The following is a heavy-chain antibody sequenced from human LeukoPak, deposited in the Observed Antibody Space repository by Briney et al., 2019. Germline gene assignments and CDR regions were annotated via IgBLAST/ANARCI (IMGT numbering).Heavy chain of an antibody. V-gene: IGHV3-30*04. J-gene: IGHJ4*02. Sequence: PGGSLRLSCAASGFTFSSYAMHWVRQAPGKGLEWVVVISYDGSNKYYADSVKGRFTISRDNSKNTLYLQMNSLKTEDAAVYYCSRLLVGVTAHDYWGQGTLVTVSS. CDR3: SRLLVGVTAHDY. CDR1: GFTFSSYA. CDR2: ISYDGSNK. D-gene: IGHD1-26*01.